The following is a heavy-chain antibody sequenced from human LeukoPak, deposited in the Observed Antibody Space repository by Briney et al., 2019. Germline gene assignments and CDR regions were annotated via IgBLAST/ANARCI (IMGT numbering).Heavy chain of an antibody. CDR2: INGDGSNT. J-gene: IGHJ5*02. CDR3: AREGAWDYDILTGTNWFDP. V-gene: IGHV3-74*01. Sequence: PGGSLRLSCAVSGFTFSNYWMHWVRQVPGRGLVWVSLINGDGSNTNYADSVKGRFTISRDNAKNTLYLQMNSLRAEDTAVYYCAREGAWDYDILTGTNWFDPWGQGTLVTVSS. CDR1: GFTFSNYW. D-gene: IGHD3-9*01.